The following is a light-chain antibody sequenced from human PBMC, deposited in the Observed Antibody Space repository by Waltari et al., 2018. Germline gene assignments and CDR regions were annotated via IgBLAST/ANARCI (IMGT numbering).Light chain of an antibody. CDR2: NVF. V-gene: IGKV3-20*01. Sequence: IVFTQSQGPLSMYPGEGVTLSCRASQSLNRALAWYQQKPGQAPRLLIYNVFNRATDIPDRFSGSGSGTEFSLTISRLEPEDFAVYYCQHYVSLPATFGQGTRVEIK. CDR1: QSLNRA. CDR3: QHYVSLPAT. J-gene: IGKJ1*01.